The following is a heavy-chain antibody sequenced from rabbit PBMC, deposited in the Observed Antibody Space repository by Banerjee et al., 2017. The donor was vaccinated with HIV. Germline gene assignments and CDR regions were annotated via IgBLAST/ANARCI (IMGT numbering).Heavy chain of an antibody. CDR1: GFDFSSNA. Sequence: QEQLVESGGGLVKPEGSLTLTCKASGFDFSSNAMCWVRQAPGKRPEWIACIYAGNSGSTYYASWAKGRFTISKTSSTTVTLQMASLTAADTATYFCARDSSYVGANWLDLWGPGTLVTVS. CDR3: ARDSSYVGANWLDL. D-gene: IGHD8-1*01. V-gene: IGHV1S45*01. CDR2: IYAGNSGST. J-gene: IGHJ5*01.